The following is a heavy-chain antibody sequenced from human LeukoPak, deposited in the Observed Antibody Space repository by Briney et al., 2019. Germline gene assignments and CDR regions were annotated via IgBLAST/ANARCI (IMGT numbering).Heavy chain of an antibody. D-gene: IGHD3-3*01. CDR2: ISGSGGST. J-gene: IGHJ4*02. CDR1: GFTFSSYA. V-gene: IGHV3-23*01. Sequence: GGSLRLSCAASGFTFSSYAMSWVRQAPGKGLEWVSAISGSGGSTYYADSVKGRFTISRDNSKNTLYLQMNSLRAEDTAVYYCAKDSQRRTTYYDFWSGYYADYFDYWGQGTLVTVSS. CDR3: AKDSQRRTTYYDFWSGYYADYFDY.